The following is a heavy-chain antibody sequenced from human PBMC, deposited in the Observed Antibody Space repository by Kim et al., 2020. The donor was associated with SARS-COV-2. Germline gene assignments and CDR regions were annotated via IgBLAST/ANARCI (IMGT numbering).Heavy chain of an antibody. CDR3: TRRIFDAVDI. CDR1: GLNFSDHY. J-gene: IGHJ3*02. D-gene: IGHD1-20*01. Sequence: GGSLRLSCGASGLNFSDHYMDWVRQAPGKGLEWVGRSRDRANSYSTEYAASVKGRFAISRDHTQNSVHLQMQDLKVEDTAIYYCTRRIFDAVDIWGQGA. V-gene: IGHV3-72*01. CDR2: SRDRANSYST.